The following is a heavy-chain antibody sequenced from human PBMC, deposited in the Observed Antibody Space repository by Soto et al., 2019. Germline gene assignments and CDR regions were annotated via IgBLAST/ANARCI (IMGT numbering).Heavy chain of an antibody. CDR3: ARVEMATKRDYFDY. Sequence: GGSLRLSCAASGFSFDDYAMHWVRQVPGKGLEWVSGISWNSGSIGYADSVKGRFTISRDNSKNTLYLQMNSLRAEDTAVYYCARVEMATKRDYFDYWGQGTLVTVSS. CDR2: ISWNSGSI. D-gene: IGHD5-12*01. J-gene: IGHJ4*02. CDR1: GFSFDDYA. V-gene: IGHV3-9*01.